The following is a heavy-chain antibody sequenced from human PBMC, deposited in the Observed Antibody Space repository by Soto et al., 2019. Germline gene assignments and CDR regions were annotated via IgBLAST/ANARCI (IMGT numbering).Heavy chain of an antibody. CDR1: GFSVSGDY. Sequence: EVQLVESGGGLIQPGRSLRLSCAASGFSVSGDYMIWVRQAPGKGLEWVSLIYGDSSTYYADSVKGRFTISSDNSKNTVYLQMNTLRAEDTAVYYCARASGGRRSWGRWYFDLWGRGTLVTVSS. V-gene: IGHV3-53*01. J-gene: IGHJ2*01. D-gene: IGHD6-13*01. CDR2: IYGDSST. CDR3: ARASGGRRSWGRWYFDL.